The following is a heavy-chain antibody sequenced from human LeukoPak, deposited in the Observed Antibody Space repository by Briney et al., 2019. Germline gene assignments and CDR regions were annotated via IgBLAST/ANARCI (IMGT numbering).Heavy chain of an antibody. CDR2: ISAYNGNT. J-gene: IGHJ4*02. CDR3: ARGGVRPQFDY. D-gene: IGHD3-16*01. V-gene: IGHV1-18*01. CDR1: GGTFSNYA. Sequence: ASVKVSCKASGGTFSNYAISWVRQAPGQGLEWMGWISAYNGNTNYAQKLQGRVTMTTDTSTSAAYMELRSLRSDDTAVYYCARGGVRPQFDYWGQGTLVTVSS.